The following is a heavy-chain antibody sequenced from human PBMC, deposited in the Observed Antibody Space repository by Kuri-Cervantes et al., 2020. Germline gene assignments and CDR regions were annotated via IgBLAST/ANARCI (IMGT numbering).Heavy chain of an antibody. CDR2: IYYSGST. CDR1: GGSISTYY. D-gene: IGHD2-15*01. V-gene: IGHV4-39*01. Sequence: SETLSLTCTVSGGSISTYYWGWIRQPPGKGLEWIGSIYYSGSTYYNPSPKSRVTISVDTSKNQFSLKLSSVTAADTAVYYCARLLKGYYYFDYWGQGTLVTVSS. J-gene: IGHJ4*02. CDR3: ARLLKGYYYFDY.